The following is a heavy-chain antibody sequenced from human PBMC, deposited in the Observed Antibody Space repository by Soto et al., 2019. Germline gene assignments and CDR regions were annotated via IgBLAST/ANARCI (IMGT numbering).Heavy chain of an antibody. CDR2: IYYSGST. CDR1: GGSISSGGYY. V-gene: IGHV4-61*08. J-gene: IGHJ6*03. CDR3: ARQRGSGWRYYYYYYYMDV. D-gene: IGHD6-19*01. Sequence: SETLSLTCTVSGGSISSGGYYWSWIRQPPGKGLEWIGYIYYSGSTNYNPSLKSRVTIPVDTSKNQFSLKLSSVTAADTAVYYCARQRGSGWRYYYYYYYMDVWGKGTTVTVSS.